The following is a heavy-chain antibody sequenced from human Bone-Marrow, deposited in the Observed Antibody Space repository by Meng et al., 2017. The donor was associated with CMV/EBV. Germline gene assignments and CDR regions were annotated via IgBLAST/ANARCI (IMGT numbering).Heavy chain of an antibody. J-gene: IGHJ4*01. CDR2: ISGSGGST. Sequence: GESLKISCAASGFTFSSYAMSWVRQAPGKGLEWVSAISGSGGSTYYADSVKGRFTISRDNSKNTLYLQMNSLRAEDTAVYYCAKALLNSSSGHIFDYWGQGTLVTVSS. D-gene: IGHD6-6*01. V-gene: IGHV3-23*01. CDR3: AKALLNSSSGHIFDY. CDR1: GFTFSSYA.